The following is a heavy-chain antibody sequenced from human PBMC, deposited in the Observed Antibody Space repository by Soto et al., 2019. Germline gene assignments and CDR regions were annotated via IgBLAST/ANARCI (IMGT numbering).Heavy chain of an antibody. D-gene: IGHD6-13*01. CDR1: GFTFSSYG. CDR3: ARPLEQHQLGFGMDV. J-gene: IGHJ6*01. CDR2: IWYDGSKI. Sequence: QVQVVQSGGGVVQPGGSLRLSCAASGFTFSSYGMHWVRQAPGKGLEWVAVIWYDGSKIYYADSVKGRFTISRDNSKSTLYLQMNSLRAEDTAVYYCARPLEQHQLGFGMDVWGQGSPVTVSS. V-gene: IGHV3-33*01.